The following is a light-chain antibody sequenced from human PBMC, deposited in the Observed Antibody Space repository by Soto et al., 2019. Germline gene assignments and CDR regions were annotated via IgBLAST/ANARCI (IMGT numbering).Light chain of an antibody. J-gene: IGKJ4*01. V-gene: IGKV4-1*01. CDR1: QSVLRTPNDKNY. Sequence: DIVMTQSPDSLAVSLGERATINCMSSQSVLRTPNDKNYLGWYQQKPGQPPRXXIYWASTRESGVPDRFSGSGSGTDFTLTISSLQAEDVEIYYCQQYYTITLTFGGGTKVDIK. CDR2: WAS. CDR3: QQYYTITLT.